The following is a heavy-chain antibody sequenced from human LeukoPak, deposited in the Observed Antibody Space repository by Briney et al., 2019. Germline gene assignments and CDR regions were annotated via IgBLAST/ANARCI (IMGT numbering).Heavy chain of an antibody. CDR2: ISYDGSNK. CDR3: ARGKGYSSSSPFDY. CDR1: GFTFSDYG. J-gene: IGHJ4*02. V-gene: IGHV3-30*03. D-gene: IGHD6-6*01. Sequence: PGGSLRLSCAASGFTFSDYGMHWVRQAPGKGLEWVAVISYDGSNKYYADSVKGRFTISRDNSKNTLYLRMNSLRAEDTAVYYCARGKGYSSSSPFDYWGQGTLVTVSS.